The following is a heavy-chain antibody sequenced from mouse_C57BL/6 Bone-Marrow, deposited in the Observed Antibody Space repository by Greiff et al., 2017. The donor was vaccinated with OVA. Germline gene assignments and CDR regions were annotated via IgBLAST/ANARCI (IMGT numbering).Heavy chain of an antibody. J-gene: IGHJ4*01. Sequence: VQLQQSGAELVRPGASVKLSCTASGFNIKDDYMHWVKQRPEQGLEWIGWIDPENGDTEYASKFQGKATITADTSSNTAYLQLSSLTSEDTAVYYCTTRATVVASYYYAMDYWGQGTSVTVSS. CDR1: GFNIKDDY. CDR3: TTRATVVASYYYAMDY. D-gene: IGHD1-1*01. V-gene: IGHV14-4*01. CDR2: IDPENGDT.